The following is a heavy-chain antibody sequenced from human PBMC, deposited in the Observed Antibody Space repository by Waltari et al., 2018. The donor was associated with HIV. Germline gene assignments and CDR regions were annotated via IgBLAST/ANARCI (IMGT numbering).Heavy chain of an antibody. CDR3: ATKLSGKGWFDP. D-gene: IGHD3-10*01. CDR2: VSYSGNT. J-gene: IGHJ5*02. CDR1: GGSITSDY. Sequence: QVQLQESGPGLVKPSETRSLTCTVSGGSITSDYWSCLRQPPGKGLDWIGYVSYSGNTNYNPSLKSRVTISVDTSKDQFSLKLSSVTAADTAVYYCATKLSGKGWFDPWGQGTLVTVSS. V-gene: IGHV4-59*01.